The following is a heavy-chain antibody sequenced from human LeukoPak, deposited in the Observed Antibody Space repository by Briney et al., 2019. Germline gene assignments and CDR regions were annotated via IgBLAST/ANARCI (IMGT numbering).Heavy chain of an antibody. J-gene: IGHJ4*01. V-gene: IGHV1-58*01. CDR3: AVDQGRPAGDAFDY. CDR1: GLTFTSSA. Sequence: SVKVSCKVSGLTFTSSAAQWVRQARGQRLEWIGWIVLGSGNTNYAQKFQERLTITRDMSTTTAYMELSSLTSEDTAVYFCAVDQGRPAGDAFDYWGERRLASVSS. CDR2: IVLGSGNT. D-gene: IGHD2-2*01.